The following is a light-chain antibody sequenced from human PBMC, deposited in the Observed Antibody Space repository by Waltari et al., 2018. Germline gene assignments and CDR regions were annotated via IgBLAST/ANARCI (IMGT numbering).Light chain of an antibody. V-gene: IGLV2-14*03. CDR3: SSDSSSTTRV. Sequence: QSALTQPAPVSGSPGQSVSISCTGTSSDFGAYKYVSWYQQHQGKAPKLIIYDVSDRPSGVSDRFSGSKAGNTASLIISGLQAEDEADYYCSSDSSSTTRVFGGGTKLTVL. CDR1: SSDFGAYKY. J-gene: IGLJ3*02. CDR2: DVS.